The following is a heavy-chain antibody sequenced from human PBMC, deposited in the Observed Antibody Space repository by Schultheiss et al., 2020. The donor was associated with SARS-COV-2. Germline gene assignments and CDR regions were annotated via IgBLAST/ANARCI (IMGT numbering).Heavy chain of an antibody. Sequence: GESLKISCAASGFTFSSYAMHWVRQAPGKGLEWVSVIYSGGSTYYADSVKGRFTISRDNSKNTLYLQMNSLRAEDTAVYYCASERSSSRDYYYYYGMDVWGQGTTVTVSS. CDR1: GFTFSSYA. D-gene: IGHD6-13*01. V-gene: IGHV3-53*01. CDR2: IYSGGST. CDR3: ASERSSSRDYYYYYGMDV. J-gene: IGHJ6*02.